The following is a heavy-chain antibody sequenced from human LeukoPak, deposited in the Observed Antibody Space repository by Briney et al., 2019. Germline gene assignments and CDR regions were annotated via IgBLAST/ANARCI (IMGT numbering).Heavy chain of an antibody. Sequence: SETLSLTCTVSGYSISSGYYWGWIRQPPGKGLEWIGSIYHSGSTYYNPSLKSRVTISVDTSKNQFSLKLSSVTAADAAVYYCARAGPVAGIDYWGQGTLVTVSS. J-gene: IGHJ4*02. D-gene: IGHD6-19*01. CDR1: GYSISSGYY. CDR3: ARAGPVAGIDY. V-gene: IGHV4-38-2*02. CDR2: IYHSGST.